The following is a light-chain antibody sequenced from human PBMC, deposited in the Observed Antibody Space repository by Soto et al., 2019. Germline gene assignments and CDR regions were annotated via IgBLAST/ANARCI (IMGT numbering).Light chain of an antibody. Sequence: QLVLTQPPSVSEAPGQRVTISCSGRSSNIGNNPVNWYQHVPGKAPKLLIYSDDLLPSGVSDRFSGSKSGTSASLAISGLHSEDEADYYCAAWDDSLNGPVFGGGTKVTVL. J-gene: IGLJ2*01. CDR1: SSNIGNNP. CDR2: SDD. V-gene: IGLV1-36*01. CDR3: AAWDDSLNGPV.